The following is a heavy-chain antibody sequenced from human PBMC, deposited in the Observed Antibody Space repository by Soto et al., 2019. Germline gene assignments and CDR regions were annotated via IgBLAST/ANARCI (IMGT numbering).Heavy chain of an antibody. J-gene: IGHJ3*02. V-gene: IGHV3-23*01. CDR1: GFPVGSSD. D-gene: IGHD6-13*01. CDR2: INIYGAT. CDR3: AKVEWVSVGSDI. Sequence: EVQLLESGGGLVQPGGSLRLSCAASGFPVGSSDVSWVRQAPGKGLEWVSAINIYGATFYADSVKGRFTLSRDNSKNTLYMQMNYLRVGDTAIYYCAKVEWVSVGSDIWGQGTMVAVSS.